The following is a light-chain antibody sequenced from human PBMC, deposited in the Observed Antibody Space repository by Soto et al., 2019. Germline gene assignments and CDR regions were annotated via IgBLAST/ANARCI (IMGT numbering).Light chain of an antibody. V-gene: IGLV2-8*01. CDR2: EVV. CDR3: KSYAGSNTYV. CDR1: SSDIGVYDF. Sequence: QSVLTQPPSAYGSPGQSVTISCTGTSSDIGVYDFVSWYQHHPGKAPRLIIYEVVQRPSGVPDRFSCSKSGNAASLTVSGLQAEDEADYFCKSYAGSNTYVFGSGTKVTVL. J-gene: IGLJ1*01.